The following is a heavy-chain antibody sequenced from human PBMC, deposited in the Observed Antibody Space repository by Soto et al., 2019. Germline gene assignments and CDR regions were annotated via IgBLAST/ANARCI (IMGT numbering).Heavy chain of an antibody. D-gene: IGHD3-10*01. CDR2: TYYRSKWYN. Sequence: PSQTLSLTCAISGDSVSSNSAAWNWIRQSPSRGLEWLGRTYYRSKWYNDYAVSVKSRITINPDTSKNQFSLKLSSVTAADTAVYYCARLLWSRGDWFDPWGQGTLVTVSS. V-gene: IGHV6-1*01. CDR1: GDSVSSNSAA. J-gene: IGHJ5*02. CDR3: ARLLWSRGDWFDP.